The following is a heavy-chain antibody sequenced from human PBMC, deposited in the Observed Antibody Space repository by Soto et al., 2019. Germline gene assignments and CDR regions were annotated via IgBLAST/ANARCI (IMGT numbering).Heavy chain of an antibody. V-gene: IGHV3-7*01. CDR3: ARDDSKPEYSSGWFYYYYYYMDV. D-gene: IGHD6-19*01. J-gene: IGHJ6*03. CDR2: IKQDGSEK. Sequence: GGSLRLSCAASGFTFSSYWMSWVRQAPGKGLEWVANIKQDGSEKYYVDSVKGRFTISGDNAKNSLYLQMNSLRAEDTAVYYCARDDSKPEYSSGWFYYYYYYMDVWGKGTTVTVSS. CDR1: GFTFSSYW.